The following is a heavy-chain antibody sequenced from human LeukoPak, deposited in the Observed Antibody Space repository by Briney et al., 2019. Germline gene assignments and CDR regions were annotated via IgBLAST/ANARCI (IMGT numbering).Heavy chain of an antibody. CDR1: GGSISSYY. CDR2: IYYSGST. D-gene: IGHD4-23*01. V-gene: IGHV4-59*01. J-gene: IGHJ4*02. CDR3: ARFSGGNSYGFYFDY. Sequence: SETLSLTCTVSGGSISSYYWSWIRQPPGKGLEWIGYIYYSGSTNYNPSLKSRVTISVDTSKNQFSLKLSSVTAADTAVYYCARFSGGNSYGFYFDYWGQGTLVTVSS.